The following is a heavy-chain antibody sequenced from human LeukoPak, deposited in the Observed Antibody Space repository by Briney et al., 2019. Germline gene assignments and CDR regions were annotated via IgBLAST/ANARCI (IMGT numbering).Heavy chain of an antibody. CDR1: GYTFTSYG. D-gene: IGHD6-6*01. J-gene: IGHJ5*02. CDR2: ISAYNGNT. Sequence: ASVKVSCKASGYTFTSYGISWVRQAPGQGLEWMGWISAYNGNTNYAQKLQGRVTMTTDTSTSTAYMELRSLRSDDTDVYYCARRSSIAELGWFDPWGQGTLVTVSS. V-gene: IGHV1-18*01. CDR3: ARRSSIAELGWFDP.